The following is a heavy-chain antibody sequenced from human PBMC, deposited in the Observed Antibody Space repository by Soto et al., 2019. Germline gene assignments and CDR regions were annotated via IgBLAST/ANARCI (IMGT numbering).Heavy chain of an antibody. Sequence: ASVKVSCKSSGYTFTDYYIHWVRQAPGQGLEWMGWIDPNSGGTKFAQDFQGWVILTSDTSITTVYMEMTRLRSDDTAVYFCVRSEAGYFYYGMDVWGQGTTVTSP. CDR2: IDPNSGGT. CDR1: GYTFTDYY. J-gene: IGHJ6*02. CDR3: VRSEAGYFYYGMDV. V-gene: IGHV1-2*04.